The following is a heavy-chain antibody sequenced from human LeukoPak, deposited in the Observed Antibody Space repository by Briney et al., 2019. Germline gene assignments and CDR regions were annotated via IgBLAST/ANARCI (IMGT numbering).Heavy chain of an antibody. CDR2: IYYTGIT. Sequence: SETLSLTCTGSGGSISSFYWSWIRQPPGKGLEWTGYIYYTGITNYNPSLRTRVTISVDTSKNQFSLRLRSVTAADTAVYYCAKISGSNWFDPWGQGTLVTVSS. D-gene: IGHD6-19*01. V-gene: IGHV4-59*01. J-gene: IGHJ5*02. CDR1: GGSISSFY. CDR3: AKISGSNWFDP.